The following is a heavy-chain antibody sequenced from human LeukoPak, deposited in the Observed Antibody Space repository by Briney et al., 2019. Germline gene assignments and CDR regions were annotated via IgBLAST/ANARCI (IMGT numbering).Heavy chain of an antibody. V-gene: IGHV4-34*01. D-gene: IGHD5-18*01. Sequence: NASETLSLTCAVYGGSFSGYYWSWIRQPPGKGLEWIGEINHSGSTNYNPSLKSRVTISVDTSKNQFSPKLSSVTAADTAVYYCASLFYGYMVSPSWGQGTLVTVSS. J-gene: IGHJ5*02. CDR1: GGSFSGYY. CDR3: ASLFYGYMVSPS. CDR2: INHSGST.